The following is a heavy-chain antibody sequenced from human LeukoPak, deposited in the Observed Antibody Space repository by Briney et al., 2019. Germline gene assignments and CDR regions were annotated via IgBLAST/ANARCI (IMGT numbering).Heavy chain of an antibody. J-gene: IGHJ4*02. CDR1: GFTFSTYA. CDR3: ASHRSPAFDY. D-gene: IGHD2-15*01. V-gene: IGHV3-23*01. Sequence: GSLSLSCAASGFTFSTYAMGWVRQAPGKGLEWVSAISCSGGSTYYADSVKGRFTISRDNYKNTVYLQMNSLRAEDTDVYYCASHRSPAFDYWGQGTLVTVYS. CDR2: ISCSGGST.